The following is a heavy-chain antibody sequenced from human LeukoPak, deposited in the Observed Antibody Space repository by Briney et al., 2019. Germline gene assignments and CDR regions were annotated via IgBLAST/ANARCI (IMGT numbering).Heavy chain of an antibody. D-gene: IGHD3-10*01. CDR3: ARWGEDSTLDY. J-gene: IGHJ4*02. CDR1: GFTFRNHG. V-gene: IGHV3-33*01. CDR2: IWYDGSNT. Sequence: GGSLRLSCTASGFTFRNHGMYWVRQPPGKGLEWVAVIWYDGSNTYYGDSVRGRFTITRDNSENILYLQMNSLTAEDTAAYYCARWGEDSTLDYWGQGTSVTVSP.